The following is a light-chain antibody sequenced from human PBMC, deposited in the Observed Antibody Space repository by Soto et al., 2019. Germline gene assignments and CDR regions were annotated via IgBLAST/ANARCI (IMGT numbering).Light chain of an antibody. V-gene: IGLV1-51*01. CDR1: SSNAGNNY. J-gene: IGLJ2*01. Sequence: QSVLTQPPSVSAAAGQKVTISCSGSSSNAGNNYVSWYQQLPGTAPKLLIYDSNKRPSGIPDRFSGSKSGTSATLGITGLQTGDEADYYCGTWASSLGAGVFGGGTKLTVL. CDR3: GTWASSLGAGV. CDR2: DSN.